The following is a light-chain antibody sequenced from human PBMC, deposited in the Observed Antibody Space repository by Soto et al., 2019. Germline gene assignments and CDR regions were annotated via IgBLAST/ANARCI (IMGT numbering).Light chain of an antibody. J-gene: IGKJ1*01. CDR3: QKYDNAPWT. Sequence: DIQMTQSPPSLSASVEDRVTITCRASQGISNYIASYQQKPGKVPKLLIYAASILQSGVPSRFSGSGSGTDFTLTISSLQPEDVATYYCQKYDNAPWTFGQGTRVEIK. CDR1: QGISNY. V-gene: IGKV1-27*01. CDR2: AAS.